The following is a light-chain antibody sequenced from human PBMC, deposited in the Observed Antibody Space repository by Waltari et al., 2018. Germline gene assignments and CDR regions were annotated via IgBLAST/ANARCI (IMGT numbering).Light chain of an antibody. Sequence: EIVLKQSPGTLSLSPGESATLSCRASQSVSRALAWYQQNPGQAPRLLIYGASNRATGIPDRFSGSGSGTDFSLIISRLEPEDFAVYYCQHYVSLPVTFGQGTKVEIK. CDR2: GAS. V-gene: IGKV3-20*01. CDR1: QSVSRA. CDR3: QHYVSLPVT. J-gene: IGKJ1*01.